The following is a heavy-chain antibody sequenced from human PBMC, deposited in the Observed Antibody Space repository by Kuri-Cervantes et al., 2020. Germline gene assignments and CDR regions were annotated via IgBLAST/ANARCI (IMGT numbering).Heavy chain of an antibody. V-gene: IGHV3-48*02. Sequence: GGSLRLSCAASGFTFDDYAVHWVRQAPGKGLEWVSYISSSSSTIYYADSVKGRFTISRDNAKNSLYLQMNSLRDEDTAVYYCARGHYGEADAFDIWGQGTMVTVSS. CDR1: GFTFDDYA. CDR3: ARGHYGEADAFDI. D-gene: IGHD4-17*01. J-gene: IGHJ3*02. CDR2: ISSSSSTI.